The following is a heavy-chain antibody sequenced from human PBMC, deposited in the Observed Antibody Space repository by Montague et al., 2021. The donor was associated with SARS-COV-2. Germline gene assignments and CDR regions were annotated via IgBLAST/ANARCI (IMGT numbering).Heavy chain of an antibody. V-gene: IGHV3-66*01. Sequence: SLRPSCAASGFTVSRNYMGWVRQAPGKGLEWVSVIFGGGSTNYADSVKGRFTISRDISQNTLYLQMNSLRAEDMAVYYCAKGGTSYFYGMDVWGQGTTVAVSS. CDR1: GFTVSRNY. D-gene: IGHD1-26*01. CDR3: AKGGTSYFYGMDV. CDR2: IFGGGST. J-gene: IGHJ6*02.